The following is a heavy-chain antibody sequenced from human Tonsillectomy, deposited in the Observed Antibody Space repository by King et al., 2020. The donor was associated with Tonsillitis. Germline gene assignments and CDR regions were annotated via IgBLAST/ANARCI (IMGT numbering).Heavy chain of an antibody. V-gene: IGHV6-1*01. D-gene: IGHD6-13*01. CDR2: TYYRSKWDN. CDR1: GDSVSSNSAA. Sequence: VQLQQSGPGLVKPSQTLSLTCAISGDSVSSNSAAWNWIRQSPSRGLEWLVRTYYRSKWDNDYAVSVKSRITINPDTSKNPFSLQLNSVTPEDTAGYYCARAGYSSSWYPYYYYMDVWGKGTTVTVSS. J-gene: IGHJ6*03. CDR3: ARAGYSSSWYPYYYYMDV.